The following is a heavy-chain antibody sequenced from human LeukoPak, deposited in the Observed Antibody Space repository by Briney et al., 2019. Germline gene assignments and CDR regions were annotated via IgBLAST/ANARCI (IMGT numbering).Heavy chain of an antibody. J-gene: IGHJ5*02. D-gene: IGHD6-13*01. CDR3: ARGYSSSWYFNWFDP. V-gene: IGHV4-34*01. CDR2: INHSGST. CDR1: GGSFSGYY. Sequence: SETLSLTCAVYGGSFSGYYWSWIRQPPGRGLEWIGEINHSGSTNYNPSLKSRVTISVDTSKNQFSLKLSSVTAADTAVYYCARGYSSSWYFNWFDPWGQGTLVTVSS.